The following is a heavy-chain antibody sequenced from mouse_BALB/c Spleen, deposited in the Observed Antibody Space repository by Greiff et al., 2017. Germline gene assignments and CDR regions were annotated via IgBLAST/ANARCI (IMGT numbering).Heavy chain of an antibody. Sequence: VQLVESGPGLVAPSQSLSITCTVSGFSLTGYGVNWVRQPPGKGLEWLGMLWGDGSTDYNSALKSRLSISKDNSKSQVFLKMNSLQTDDTARYYCARSQDGYYEAMDYWGQGTSVTVSS. CDR1: GFSLTGYG. CDR2: LWGDGST. D-gene: IGHD2-3*01. CDR3: ARSQDGYYEAMDY. V-gene: IGHV2-6-7*01. J-gene: IGHJ4*01.